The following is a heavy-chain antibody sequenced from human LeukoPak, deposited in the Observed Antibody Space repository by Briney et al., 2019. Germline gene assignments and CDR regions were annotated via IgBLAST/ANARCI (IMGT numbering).Heavy chain of an antibody. CDR2: IRYDGSNK. J-gene: IGHJ4*02. CDR3: AKDLLAAAGTWPGDY. D-gene: IGHD6-13*01. CDR1: GFTFSSYG. V-gene: IGHV3-30*02. Sequence: PGGSLRLSCAASGFTFSSYGMHWVRQAPGKGLEWVAFIRYDGSNKYYADSVKGRFTISRDNSKNTLYLQMNSLRAEDTAVYYCAKDLLAAAGTWPGDYWGQGTLVTVSS.